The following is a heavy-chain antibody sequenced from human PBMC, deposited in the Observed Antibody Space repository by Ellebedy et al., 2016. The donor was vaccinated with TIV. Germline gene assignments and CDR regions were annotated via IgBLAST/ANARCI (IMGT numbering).Heavy chain of an antibody. V-gene: IGHV1-24*01. CDR1: GYTLTELS. J-gene: IGHJ6*02. CDR3: ARERIVVVVAAPNYYGMDV. D-gene: IGHD2-15*01. CDR2: FDPEDGET. Sequence: ASVKVSCKVSGYTLTELSMHWVRQAPGKGLEWMGGFDPEDGETIYAQKFQGRVTITRDTSASTAYMELSSLRSEDTAVYYCARERIVVVVAAPNYYGMDVWGQGTTVTVSS.